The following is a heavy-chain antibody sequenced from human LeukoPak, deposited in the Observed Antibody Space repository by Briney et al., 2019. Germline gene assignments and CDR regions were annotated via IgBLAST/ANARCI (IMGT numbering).Heavy chain of an antibody. CDR2: ISDSGGST. D-gene: IGHD1-26*01. J-gene: IGHJ4*02. CDR1: GFTWSSYA. Sequence: GGSLRLSCTASGFTWSSYAMAWVRQAPGKGLDWVSTISDSGGSTFYADSVKGRFTISRDNSRNIVFLQINSLRAEDTAMYYCTGLYGGSYAYWGQGTLVTVSS. V-gene: IGHV3-23*01. CDR3: TGLYGGSYAY.